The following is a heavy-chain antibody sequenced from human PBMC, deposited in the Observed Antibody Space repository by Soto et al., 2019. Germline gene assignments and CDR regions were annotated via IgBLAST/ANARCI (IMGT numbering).Heavy chain of an antibody. J-gene: IGHJ6*02. V-gene: IGHV4-39*01. CDR2: IYYSGST. Sequence: PSETLSLTCTVAGGSSSSSSYYWGWIRQPPGKGLEWIGSIYYSGSTYYNPSLKSRVTISVDTSKNQFSLKLSSVTAADTAVYYCARHDYDFWSGYPSAYGMDVWGQGTTVTVS. CDR1: GGSSSSSSYY. D-gene: IGHD3-3*01. CDR3: ARHDYDFWSGYPSAYGMDV.